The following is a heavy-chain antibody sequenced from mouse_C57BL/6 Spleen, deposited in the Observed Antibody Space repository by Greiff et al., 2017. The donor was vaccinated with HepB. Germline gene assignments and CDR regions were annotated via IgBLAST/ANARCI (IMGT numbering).Heavy chain of an antibody. V-gene: IGHV1-53*01. J-gene: IGHJ2*01. Sequence: VQLVESGTELVKPGASVKLSCKASGYTFTSYWMHWVKQRPGQGLEWIGNINPSNGGTNYNEKFKSKATLTVDKSSSTAYMQLSSLTSEDSAVYYCAVWLRRGDFDYWGQGTTLTVSS. D-gene: IGHD2-2*01. CDR3: AVWLRRGDFDY. CDR1: GYTFTSYW. CDR2: INPSNGGT.